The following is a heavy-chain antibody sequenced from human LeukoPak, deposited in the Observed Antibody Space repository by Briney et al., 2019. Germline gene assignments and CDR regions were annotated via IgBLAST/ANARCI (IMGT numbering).Heavy chain of an antibody. Sequence: ASVKVSCKASGYTFTDYYMHWVRQAPGQGLEWMGRINPNSGGTKYAQKFQGRVTMTRDTSISTAYMELNRLTSDDPAVYYCAKCGDFIAASYNWFDPWGPGTLVTVSS. CDR2: INPNSGGT. V-gene: IGHV1-2*06. J-gene: IGHJ5*02. CDR3: AKCGDFIAASYNWFDP. CDR1: GYTFTDYY. D-gene: IGHD6-13*01.